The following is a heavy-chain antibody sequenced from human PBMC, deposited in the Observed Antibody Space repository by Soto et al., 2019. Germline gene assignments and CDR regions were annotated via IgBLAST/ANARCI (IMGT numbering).Heavy chain of an antibody. CDR3: ARDEVVTSWDHWFDP. CDR2: INSDGSST. V-gene: IGHV3-74*01. Sequence: EVQLVESGGGLVQPGGSLRLSCAASGFTFSSYWMHWVRQAPGKGLVWVSRINSDGSSTSYADSVKGRFTISRDNAKNTLYLQMNSLRAEDTAVYYCARDEVVTSWDHWFDPWGQGTLVTVSS. D-gene: IGHD3-22*01. J-gene: IGHJ5*02. CDR1: GFTFSSYW.